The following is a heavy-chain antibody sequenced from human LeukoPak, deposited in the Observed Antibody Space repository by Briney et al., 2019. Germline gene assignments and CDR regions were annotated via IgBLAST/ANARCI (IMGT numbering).Heavy chain of an antibody. CDR2: LYYSGST. Sequence: SETLSLTCTVSGGSISSYYWTWIRQPPGKGLEWIGSLYYSGSTNYNPSLKSRVTILVDTSKNQFSLKLSSVTAADTAVYYCARAGSSSWPHYYYYMDVWGKGTTVTISS. D-gene: IGHD6-13*01. CDR3: ARAGSSSWPHYYYYMDV. V-gene: IGHV4-59*01. J-gene: IGHJ6*03. CDR1: GGSISSYY.